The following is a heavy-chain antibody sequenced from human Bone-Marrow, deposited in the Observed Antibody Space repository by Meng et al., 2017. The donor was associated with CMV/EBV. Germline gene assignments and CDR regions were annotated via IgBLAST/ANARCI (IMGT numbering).Heavy chain of an antibody. CDR1: GGSISSYY. CDR2: IYYNGNT. J-gene: IGHJ1*01. Sequence: SETLSLTCTVSGGSISSYYWSWIRQPPGKGLEWIGYIYYNGNTNYNPSLKSRVTISLDTSKNQFSLKLTSVTAADTAVYYCARVGGNKSPLHRWGQGTLVTVSS. D-gene: IGHD5-12*01. V-gene: IGHV4-59*01. CDR3: ARVGGNKSPLHR.